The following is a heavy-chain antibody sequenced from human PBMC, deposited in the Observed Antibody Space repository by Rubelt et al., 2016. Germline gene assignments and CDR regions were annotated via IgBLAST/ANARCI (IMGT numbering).Heavy chain of an antibody. V-gene: IGHV4-39*01. D-gene: IGHD3-3*01. Sequence: QLQLQESGPGLVKPSETLSLTCTVSGGSISSSRYYWGWIRQPPGKGLEWIGSIYYSGSTYYNPSLKSRVTISVDTSKNQFSLRLSSVTAADTAVYYCARRGAIFGVVIYFDYWGQGTLVTVSS. J-gene: IGHJ4*02. CDR2: IYYSGST. CDR1: GGSISSSRYY. CDR3: ARRGAIFGVVIYFDY.